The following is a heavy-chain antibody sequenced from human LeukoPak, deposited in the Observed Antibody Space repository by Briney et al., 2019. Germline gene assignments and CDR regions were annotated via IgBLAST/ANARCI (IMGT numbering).Heavy chain of an antibody. CDR2: MSSSSSTT. V-gene: IGHV3-48*04. Sequence: GGSMRLSCAASGLTISYHIMNWVRQAPGKGLEWVSSMSSSSSTTSYADSVKGRFAISRDNAENSVFLQMNSLRAEDTGVYYCARLRVTTGGDYYYYYMDVWGKGTTVTVSS. CDR1: GLTISYHI. J-gene: IGHJ6*03. D-gene: IGHD4-17*01. CDR3: ARLRVTTGGDYYYYYMDV.